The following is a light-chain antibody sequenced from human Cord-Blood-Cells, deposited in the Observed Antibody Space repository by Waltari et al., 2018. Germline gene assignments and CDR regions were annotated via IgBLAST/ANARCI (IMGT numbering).Light chain of an antibody. CDR2: DVS. J-gene: IGLJ1*01. V-gene: IGLV2-14*01. Sequence: QSALTQPASVSGSPGQSITISCTGTSSDVGGYNYVSWYQQHPGTAPKLMIYDVSNLPSGVSNRFSSYKSGNTASLTISWLQAQDEADYYCSSYTSSSTLDVVGTGTKVTVL. CDR3: SSYTSSSTLDV. CDR1: SSDVGGYNY.